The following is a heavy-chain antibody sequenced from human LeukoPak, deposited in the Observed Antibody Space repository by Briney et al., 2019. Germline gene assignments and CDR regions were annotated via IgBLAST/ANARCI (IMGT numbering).Heavy chain of an antibody. CDR1: GFTFSSYA. V-gene: IGHV3-30*04. CDR2: ISYDGSNK. J-gene: IGHJ4*02. Sequence: SGGSLRLSCAASGFTFSSYAIHWVRQAPGKGLEWVAVISYDGSNKYYADSVKGRFTISRDNSKNTLYLQMNSLRAEDAAVYYCARGHLGGYSYGYGSFYWGQGTLVTVSS. D-gene: IGHD5-18*01. CDR3: ARGHLGGYSYGYGSFY.